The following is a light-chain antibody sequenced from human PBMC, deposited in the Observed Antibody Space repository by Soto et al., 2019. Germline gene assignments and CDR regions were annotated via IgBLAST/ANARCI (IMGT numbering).Light chain of an antibody. CDR2: DVS. CDR1: SSDVGGYNY. CDR3: ISYTGSSTLGV. J-gene: IGLJ2*01. V-gene: IGLV2-14*01. Sequence: QSVLTQPASVSGSPGPSITISCTGTSSDVGGYNYVSWYQQHPGKAPKLMIYDVSNRPSGVSNRFSGSKSGNTASLTISGLQAEDEADYYCISYTGSSTLGVFGGGTKLTVL.